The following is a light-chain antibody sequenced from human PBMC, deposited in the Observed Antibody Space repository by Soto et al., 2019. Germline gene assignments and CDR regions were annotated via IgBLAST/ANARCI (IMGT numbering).Light chain of an antibody. CDR1: QSVRTY. Sequence: EIVLTQSPATLSLSPGERATLSCRASQSVRTYLAWYQQKPGQAPRLLIYDTSNRATGIPARFSGSGSGTDLTLTLSSLEPEDFAVYYCQQRSNWPPINFGQSTQLKI. J-gene: IGKJ5*01. V-gene: IGKV3-11*01. CDR2: DTS. CDR3: QQRSNWPPIN.